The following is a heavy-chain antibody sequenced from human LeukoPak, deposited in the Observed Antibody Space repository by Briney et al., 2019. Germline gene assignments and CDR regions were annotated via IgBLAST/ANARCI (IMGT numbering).Heavy chain of an antibody. V-gene: IGHV1-18*01. Sequence: GASVKVSCKASGYTFTSYGISWVRQAPGQGLEWMGWISAYNGNTNYAQKLQGRVTMTTDTSTSTAYMELRSLRSDDTAVYYCARDPYDILTGYYRMDAFDIWGQGTMVTVSS. CDR3: ARDPYDILTGYYRMDAFDI. D-gene: IGHD3-9*01. CDR1: GYTFTSYG. J-gene: IGHJ3*02. CDR2: ISAYNGNT.